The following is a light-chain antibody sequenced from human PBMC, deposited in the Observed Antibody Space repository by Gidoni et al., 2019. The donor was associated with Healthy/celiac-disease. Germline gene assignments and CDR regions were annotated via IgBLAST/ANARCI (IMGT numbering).Light chain of an antibody. V-gene: IGKV2-28*01. Sequence: DIVMTQSPLSLPVTPGEPASISCRSSQSLLHSNGYNYLDWYLQKPGQSPQLLIYLGSNRASGVTDRCSGSGSGTDFTLKISRVEAEDVGVYYCMQALQTSFTFGPGTKVEIK. CDR1: QSLLHSNGYNY. CDR3: MQALQTSFT. CDR2: LGS. J-gene: IGKJ3*01.